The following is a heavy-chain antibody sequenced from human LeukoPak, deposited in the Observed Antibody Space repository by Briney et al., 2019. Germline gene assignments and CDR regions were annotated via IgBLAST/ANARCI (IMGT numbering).Heavy chain of an antibody. J-gene: IGHJ5*02. CDR2: ISGSSSYI. V-gene: IGHV3-21*01. D-gene: IGHD6-19*01. CDR3: VRANGAVAGTFWFDP. Sequence: GGSLRLSCAASGFTFSSFGMNWVRQAPGKGLEWVSCISGSSSYIYYSDSVKGRFTISRDNAKNSLYLQMNSLRAEDTAVYYCVRANGAVAGTFWFDPWGQGTLVTVSS. CDR1: GFTFSSFG.